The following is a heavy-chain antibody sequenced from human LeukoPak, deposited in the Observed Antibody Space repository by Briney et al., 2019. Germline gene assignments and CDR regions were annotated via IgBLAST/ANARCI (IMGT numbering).Heavy chain of an antibody. D-gene: IGHD2-15*01. CDR1: GFTFSNYG. CDR2: IRYDGSNK. J-gene: IGHJ4*02. Sequence: GGSLRLSCAASGFTFSNYGMHWVRQAPGKGLEWVAFIRYDGSNKYYADSVKGRFTISRDNSKNTLYLQMNSLRAEDTAVYYCAKDHSVVAATLGYWGQGTLVTVSS. V-gene: IGHV3-30*02. CDR3: AKDHSVVAATLGY.